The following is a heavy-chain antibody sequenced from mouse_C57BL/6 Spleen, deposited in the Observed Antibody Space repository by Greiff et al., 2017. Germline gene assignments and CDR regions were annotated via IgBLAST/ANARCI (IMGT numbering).Heavy chain of an antibody. CDR1: GYTFTSYW. D-gene: IGHD2-4*01. CDR2: IDPSDSYT. J-gene: IGHJ2*01. CDR3: AARITTYFDY. Sequence: QVQLQQPGAELVRPGTSVKLSCKASGYTFTSYWMHWVKQRPGQGLEWIGVIDPSDSYTNYNQKFKGKATLTVDTSSSTAYMQLSSLTSEDSAVYYCAARITTYFDYWGQGTTLTVSS. V-gene: IGHV1-59*01.